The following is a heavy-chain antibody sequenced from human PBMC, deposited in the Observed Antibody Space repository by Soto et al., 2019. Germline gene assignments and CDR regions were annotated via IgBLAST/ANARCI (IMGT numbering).Heavy chain of an antibody. Sequence: EVRLLESGGGLVQPGGSLRLSCAASGFTFSSYAMSWVRQAPGKGLEWVSAISGSGGSTYYADSVKGRFTISRDNSKNTLYLQMNSLRAEDTAVYYCAKSRRYMDHYYYGMDVWGQGTTVTVSS. J-gene: IGHJ6*02. CDR1: GFTFSSYA. CDR2: ISGSGGST. V-gene: IGHV3-23*01. D-gene: IGHD1-20*01. CDR3: AKSRRYMDHYYYGMDV.